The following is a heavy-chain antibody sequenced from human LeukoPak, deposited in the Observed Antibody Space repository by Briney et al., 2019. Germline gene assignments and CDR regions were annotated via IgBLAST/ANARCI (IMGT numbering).Heavy chain of an antibody. Sequence: SETLSLTCTVSGGSISSSSYYWGWIRQPPGKGLEWIGSIYYSGSTYYNPSLKSRVTISVDTSKNQFSLELSSVTAADTAVYYCARRIAAAGSDYYFDYWGQGTLVTVSS. CDR3: ARRIAAAGSDYYFDY. CDR1: GGSISSSSYY. J-gene: IGHJ4*02. D-gene: IGHD6-13*01. CDR2: IYYSGST. V-gene: IGHV4-39*01.